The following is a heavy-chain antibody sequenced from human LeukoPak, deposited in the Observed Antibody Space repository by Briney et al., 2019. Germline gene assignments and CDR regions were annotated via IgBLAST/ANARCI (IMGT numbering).Heavy chain of an antibody. J-gene: IGHJ4*02. D-gene: IGHD3-22*01. Sequence: GSLRLSCAASGFTFSDYYMSWIRQAPGKGLEWVSYISSSGSTIYYADSVKGRFTISRDNAKNSLYLQMNSLRAEDTAVYYCARVLGDYYDSSGPFDYWGQGTLVTVSS. V-gene: IGHV3-11*01. CDR2: ISSSGSTI. CDR1: GFTFSDYY. CDR3: ARVLGDYYDSSGPFDY.